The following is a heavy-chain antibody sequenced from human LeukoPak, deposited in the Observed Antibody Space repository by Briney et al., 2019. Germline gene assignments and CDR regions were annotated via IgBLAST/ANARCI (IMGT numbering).Heavy chain of an antibody. V-gene: IGHV1-8*01. CDR2: MNPNSGNS. CDR3: ARGAPSPTFIVVVVAATLGDFDY. D-gene: IGHD2-15*01. J-gene: IGHJ4*02. CDR1: GYTFTNYD. Sequence: ASVKVSCKASGYTFTNYDINWVRQATGQGLEWMGYMNPNSGNSAYAQKFQGRVTITTDASISTAYMELSGLRSEDTALYYCARGAPSPTFIVVVVAATLGDFDYWGQGTLVTVSS.